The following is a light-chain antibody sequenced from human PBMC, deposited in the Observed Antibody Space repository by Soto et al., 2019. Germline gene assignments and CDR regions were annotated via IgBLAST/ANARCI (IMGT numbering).Light chain of an antibody. CDR1: QSVSSSY. Sequence: EIVLTQSPATLSSFPGDRVTLSCRASQSVSSSYLAWYQQKPGQAPRLLIYGASSRATGIPARFSGSGSGTEFTLTISSLQSEDFAVYYCQQYNNWPLSFGQGTKVDIK. CDR3: QQYNNWPLS. J-gene: IGKJ1*01. CDR2: GAS. V-gene: IGKV3-15*01.